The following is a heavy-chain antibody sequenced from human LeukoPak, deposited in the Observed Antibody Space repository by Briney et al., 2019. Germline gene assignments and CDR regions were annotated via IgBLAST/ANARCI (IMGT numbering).Heavy chain of an antibody. CDR3: ATAKYSSGWYGAFDI. J-gene: IGHJ3*02. CDR1: GGTFSSYA. Sequence: SVKVSCKASGGTFSSYAISWVRQAPGQGLEWMRGIIPIFGTANYAQKFQGRVTITADESTTTVYMELNSLRSEDTAVYYCATAKYSSGWYGAFDIWGQGTMVTVSP. D-gene: IGHD6-19*01. CDR2: IIPIFGTA. V-gene: IGHV1-69*13.